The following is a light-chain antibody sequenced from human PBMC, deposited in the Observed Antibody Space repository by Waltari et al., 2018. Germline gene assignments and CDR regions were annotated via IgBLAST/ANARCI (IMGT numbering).Light chain of an antibody. J-gene: IGLJ3*02. CDR3: CSCVGRNIYWV. CDR2: DIN. Sequence: QSALTQPRSVSGSPGQPVTISCTGPSSDVGATNFVSRYQHHPDKAPKLIIYDINKRPSGVPDRFSGSKSGNTASLTISGLQAEDEADYYCCSCVGRNIYWVFGGGTKLTVL. V-gene: IGLV2-11*01. CDR1: SSDVGATNF.